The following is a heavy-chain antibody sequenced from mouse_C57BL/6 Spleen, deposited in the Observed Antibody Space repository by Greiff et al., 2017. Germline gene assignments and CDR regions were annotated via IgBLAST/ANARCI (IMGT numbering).Heavy chain of an antibody. CDR1: GFTFSDYY. J-gene: IGHJ4*01. CDR3: ARDRGSYYAMDD. V-gene: IGHV5-16*01. Sequence: EVKVVESEGGLVQPGSSMKLSCTASGFTFSDYYMAWVRQVPEKGLEWVANINYDGSSTYYLDSLKSRFIISRDNAKNILYLQMSRLKSEDTATYYCARDRGSYYAMDDWGQGTSVTVAS. CDR2: INYDGSST.